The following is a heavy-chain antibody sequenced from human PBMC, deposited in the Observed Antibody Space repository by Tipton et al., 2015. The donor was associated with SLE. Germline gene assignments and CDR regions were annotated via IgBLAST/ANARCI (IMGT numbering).Heavy chain of an antibody. J-gene: IGHJ4*02. CDR3: ARGSSSGYGFDF. Sequence: TLSLTCFVSGASVRSTSYHWGWIRQPPGKGLEWIGNIYYDGTAYSTPSLESRVSISVDTSKNQVSLRLASVTAADTAVYYCARGSSSGYGFDFWGQGTLVTVSS. CDR2: IYYDGTA. D-gene: IGHD3-22*01. V-gene: IGHV4-39*07. CDR1: GASVRSTSYH.